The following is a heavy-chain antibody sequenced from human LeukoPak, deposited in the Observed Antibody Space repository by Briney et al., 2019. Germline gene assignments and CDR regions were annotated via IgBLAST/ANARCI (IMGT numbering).Heavy chain of an antibody. CDR3: ARGHCSSTSCYTSPGGY. V-gene: IGHV1-46*01. J-gene: IGHJ4*02. D-gene: IGHD2-2*02. CDR2: SGGST. Sequence: SGGSTSYAQKFQGRVTMTRDTSTSTVYMELSSLRSEDTAVYYCARGHCSSTSCYTSPGGYWGQGTLVTVSS.